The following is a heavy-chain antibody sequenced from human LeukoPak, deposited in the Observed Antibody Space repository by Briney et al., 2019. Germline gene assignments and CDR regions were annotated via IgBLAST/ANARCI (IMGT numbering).Heavy chain of an antibody. V-gene: IGHV3-74*01. J-gene: IGHJ4*02. Sequence: GGSLRLSCAASGFTFSNYAMYWVRQAPGKGLVWVSRISSDGSSIIYADSVKGRFTISRDIAKNTLYLQRNSLRAEDTAVYYCARAQMGAPTDYWGQGTLVTVSS. CDR2: ISSDGSSI. CDR3: ARAQMGAPTDY. D-gene: IGHD1-26*01. CDR1: GFTFSNYA.